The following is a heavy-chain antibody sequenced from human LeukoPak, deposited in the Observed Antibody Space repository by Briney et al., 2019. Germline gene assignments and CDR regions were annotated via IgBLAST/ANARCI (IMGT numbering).Heavy chain of an antibody. CDR2: IYTSGST. Sequence: SETLSLTCTVSGGSISSGSYYWSWIRQPAGKGLEWIGRIYTSGSTNYNPSLKSRVTISVDTSKNQFSLKLSSVTAADTAVYYCATLTGYSSESWFDPWGQGILVTVSS. CDR3: ATLTGYSSESWFDP. D-gene: IGHD3-9*01. CDR1: GGSISSGSYY. V-gene: IGHV4-61*02. J-gene: IGHJ5*02.